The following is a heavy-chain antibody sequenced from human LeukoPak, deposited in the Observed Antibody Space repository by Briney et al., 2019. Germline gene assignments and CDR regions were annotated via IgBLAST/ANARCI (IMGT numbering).Heavy chain of an antibody. D-gene: IGHD4-11*01. CDR2: MNPNSGNT. V-gene: IGHV1-8*01. Sequence: GASVKVSCKASGYTFTSYDINWVRQATGQGLEWMGWMNPNSGNTGYAQKFQGRVTMTRNTSISTAYMELSSLRSEDTAVYYCARARRGTVTKYYYYYYMDVWGKGTTVTVSS. CDR3: ARARRGTVTKYYYYYYMDV. CDR1: GYTFTSYD. J-gene: IGHJ6*03.